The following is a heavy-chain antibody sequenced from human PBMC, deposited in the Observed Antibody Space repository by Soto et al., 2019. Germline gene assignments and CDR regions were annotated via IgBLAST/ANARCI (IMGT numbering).Heavy chain of an antibody. V-gene: IGHV3-23*01. J-gene: IGHJ4*02. CDR1: GFTFSSYA. CDR3: AKGVGYCSGGSCPSLGFDY. Sequence: GGSLRLSCAASGFTFSSYAMSWVRQAPGKGLEWVSAISGSGGSTYYADSVKGRFTISRDNSKNTLYLQMNSLRAEDTAVYYCAKGVGYCSGGSCPSLGFDYWGQGTLVTVSS. CDR2: ISGSGGST. D-gene: IGHD2-15*01.